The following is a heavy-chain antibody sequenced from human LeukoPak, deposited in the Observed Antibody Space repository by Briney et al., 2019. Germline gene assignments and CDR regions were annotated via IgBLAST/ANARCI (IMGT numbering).Heavy chain of an antibody. CDR1: GFTFSSYG. Sequence: GGSLRLSCAASGFTFSSYGMHWVRQDPGKGLEWVAFIRYDGSNKYYADSVKGRFTISGDNSKNTLYLQMNSLRAEDTAVYYCAKEYYDFWSGYYPTPYYFDYWGQGTLVTVSS. CDR2: IRYDGSNK. D-gene: IGHD3-3*01. J-gene: IGHJ4*02. CDR3: AKEYYDFWSGYYPTPYYFDY. V-gene: IGHV3-30*02.